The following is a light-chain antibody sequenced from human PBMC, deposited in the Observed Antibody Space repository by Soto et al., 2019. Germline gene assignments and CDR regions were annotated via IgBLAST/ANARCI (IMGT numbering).Light chain of an antibody. CDR1: QTISSW. CDR3: QQYNGYGR. V-gene: IGKV1-5*03. CDR2: KAS. Sequence: DIQMTQSPSTLSGSVGDRVTITCRASQTISSWLAWYQQKPGKAPKLLIYKASTLKSGVPSRFSGSGSGTEFTLTINSLEPDDFATYYCQQYNGYGRFGQGTKVDI. J-gene: IGKJ1*01.